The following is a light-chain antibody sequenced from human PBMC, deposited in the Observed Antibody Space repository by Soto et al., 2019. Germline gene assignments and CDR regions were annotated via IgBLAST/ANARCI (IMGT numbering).Light chain of an antibody. CDR3: QQYNSYWT. J-gene: IGKJ1*01. CDR2: DAS. Sequence: DIPMTQSPSTLSASLGGRVTITCRASQSISSWLAWYQQKPGKAPKLLIFDASSLESGVPSRFSGRGSGTEFTLTISSLQPDDFATYYCQQYNSYWTFGQGTKVDIK. V-gene: IGKV1-5*01. CDR1: QSISSW.